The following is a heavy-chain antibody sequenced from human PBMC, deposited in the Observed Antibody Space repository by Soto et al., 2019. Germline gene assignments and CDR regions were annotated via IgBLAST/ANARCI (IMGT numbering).Heavy chain of an antibody. CDR2: IYPGDSDT. Sequence: PXESLTISVKGSGYSFTSYWIGLVRQMPGKGLEWMGIIYPGDSDTRYSPSFQGQVTISADKSISTAYLQWSSLKASGTAMYYCARLSGGSRSWFDPWGQGTLVTVSS. J-gene: IGHJ5*02. CDR1: GYSFTSYW. V-gene: IGHV5-51*01. CDR3: ARLSGGSRSWFDP. D-gene: IGHD1-26*01.